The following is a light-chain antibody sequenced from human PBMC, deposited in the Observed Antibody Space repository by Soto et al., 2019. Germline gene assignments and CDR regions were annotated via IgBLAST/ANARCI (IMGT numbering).Light chain of an antibody. CDR3: SLYTSENAYV. J-gene: IGLJ1*01. V-gene: IGLV2-14*03. CDR2: SVS. Sequence: QSVLTQPASVSGSPGQSITISCSGTSSDIGAYDHVAWFQQFPGKTPKLMIYSVSNRPSGVSYRFSGSRSGNTASLTISGLQAEDEADYYCSLYTSENAYVFGTGTKVTVL. CDR1: SSDIGAYDH.